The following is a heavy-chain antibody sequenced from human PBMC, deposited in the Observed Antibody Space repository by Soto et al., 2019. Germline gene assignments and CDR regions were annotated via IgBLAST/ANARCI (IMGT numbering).Heavy chain of an antibody. J-gene: IGHJ4*02. D-gene: IGHD3-10*01. CDR1: GFRFSDHY. CDR3: ESDPYYYASGF. CDR2: ISGDGTTT. Sequence: PGGSLRLSCAASGFRFSDHYMTWIRQAPGKGLEWVSKISGDGTTTYYADSVKGRFTVSGVNAESSVYLQMNSLRAEDTAVYYCESDPYYYASGFWGQGTLVTVSS. V-gene: IGHV3-11*01.